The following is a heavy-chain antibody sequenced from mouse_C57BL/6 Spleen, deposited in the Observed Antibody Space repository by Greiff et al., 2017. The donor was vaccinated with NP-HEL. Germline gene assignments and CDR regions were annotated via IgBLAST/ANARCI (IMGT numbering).Heavy chain of an antibody. CDR1: GYTFTNYW. D-gene: IGHD2-4*01. V-gene: IGHV1-72*01. CDR3: GRSPRYYDYDWFAY. CDR2: IDPNSGGT. J-gene: IGHJ3*01. Sequence: QVQLQQPGAELVKPGASVKLSCKASGYTFTNYWMHWVKQRPGRGLEWIGRIDPNSGGTKYNEKFKSKSTLTVDKSSSTAYMQLSSLTSEDSAVFCGGRSPRYYDYDWFAYWGQGTLVTVSA.